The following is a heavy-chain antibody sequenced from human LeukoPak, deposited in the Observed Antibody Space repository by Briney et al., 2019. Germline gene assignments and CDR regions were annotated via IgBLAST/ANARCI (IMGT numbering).Heavy chain of an antibody. Sequence: SETLSLTCSVSTDSMNNFFWSWVRQPPGKGLEWIGYIDDSGSTSYNPSLKSRVTISIDTSKNQFPLRLTSVADADTAIYFCARGLSRARRESDYWGQGTLVTVSS. CDR1: TDSMNNFF. J-gene: IGHJ4*02. CDR3: ARGLSRARRESDY. V-gene: IGHV4-59*01. CDR2: IDDSGST.